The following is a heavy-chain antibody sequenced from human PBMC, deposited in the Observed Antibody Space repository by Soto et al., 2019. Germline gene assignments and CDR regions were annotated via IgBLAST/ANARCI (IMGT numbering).Heavy chain of an antibody. CDR3: AKADGQQWLIPHLDN. D-gene: IGHD6-19*01. CDR2: ISCCGGSA. Sequence: EVQLLESGGGVVQPGGSLRLSCVASGFNFKKFAMAWVRQAAGEGLEWVSGISCCGGSASYADSVKGRFSIARDDSKNTVSLQLNSLRVEDTAQYYCAKADGQQWLIPHLDNWGXGX. CDR1: GFNFKKFA. V-gene: IGHV3-23*01. J-gene: IGHJ4*02.